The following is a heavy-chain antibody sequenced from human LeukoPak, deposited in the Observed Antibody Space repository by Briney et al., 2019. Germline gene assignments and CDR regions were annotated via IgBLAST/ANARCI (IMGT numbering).Heavy chain of an antibody. Sequence: GGSLRLSCAASGFTFSSYAMSWVRQAPGKGLEWVSDISGSGGSTYYADSVKGRFTISRDNSKNTPYLQMNSLRAEDTAVYYCAKGGYDYYYYYMDVWGKGTTVTVSS. CDR3: AKGGYDYYYYYMDV. J-gene: IGHJ6*03. CDR1: GFTFSSYA. V-gene: IGHV3-23*01. D-gene: IGHD1-1*01. CDR2: ISGSGGST.